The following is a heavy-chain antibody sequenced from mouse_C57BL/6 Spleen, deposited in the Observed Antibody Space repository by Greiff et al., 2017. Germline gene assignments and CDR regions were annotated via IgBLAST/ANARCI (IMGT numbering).Heavy chain of an antibody. CDR2: INPSSGST. Sequence: QVQLQQSGAELARPGVSVKMSCKASGYTFTSYTMHWVKQRPGQGLAWIGYINPSSGSTKYNQKFKDKATLTADKSSSTSYMQLSSLTSEDSAFYYCAIITTVVAWYFDVWGTGTTVTVSS. D-gene: IGHD1-1*01. CDR1: GYTFTSYT. V-gene: IGHV1-4*01. J-gene: IGHJ1*03. CDR3: AIITTVVAWYFDV.